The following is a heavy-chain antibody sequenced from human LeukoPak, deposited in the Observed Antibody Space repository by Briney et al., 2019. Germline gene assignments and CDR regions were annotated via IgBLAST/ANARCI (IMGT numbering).Heavy chain of an antibody. CDR2: IYSGGST. CDR3: ARERAGWVDY. V-gene: IGHV3-66*02. Sequence: GGSLRLSCAASGFTVSSNYMSWVRQAPGKGLEWVSVIYSGGSTYYADSVKGRFTIPRDNSKNTLYLQMNSLRAEDTAVYYCARERAGWVDYWGQGTLVTVSS. D-gene: IGHD1-26*01. J-gene: IGHJ4*02. CDR1: GFTVSSNY.